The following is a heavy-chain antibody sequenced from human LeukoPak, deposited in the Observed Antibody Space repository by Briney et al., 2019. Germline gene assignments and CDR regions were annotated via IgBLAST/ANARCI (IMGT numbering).Heavy chain of an antibody. J-gene: IGHJ5*02. CDR3: ARDLYGDYGFDT. CDR2: INPHSGGT. Sequence: ASVKVSCKASGYTFTDYYMHWVRQAPGQGLEWMGWINPHSGGTDHAQKFQGRVTMTRDTSISTAYMELSRLRSDDTALYYCARDLYGDYGFDTWGQGTLVTVSS. CDR1: GYTFTDYY. V-gene: IGHV1-2*02. D-gene: IGHD4-17*01.